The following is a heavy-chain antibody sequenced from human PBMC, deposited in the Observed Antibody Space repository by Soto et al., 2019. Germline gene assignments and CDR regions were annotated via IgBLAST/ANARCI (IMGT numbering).Heavy chain of an antibody. J-gene: IGHJ6*03. Sequence: SVKVSCKASGGTFSSYTISWVRQAPGQGLEWMGRIIPILGIANYAQKFQGRVTITADKSTSTAYMELRSLRSDDTAVYYCARVVARGYYYYYMDVWGKGTTVTVSS. CDR2: IIPILGIA. CDR3: ARVVARGYYYYYMDV. D-gene: IGHD2-15*01. CDR1: GGTFSSYT. V-gene: IGHV1-69*02.